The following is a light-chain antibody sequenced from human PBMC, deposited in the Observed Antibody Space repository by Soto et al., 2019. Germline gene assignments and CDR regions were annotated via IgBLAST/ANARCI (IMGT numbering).Light chain of an antibody. CDR3: QQYNSYSLT. CDR1: KSISSW. Sequence: DIQMTQSPSTLSASVGDRVTITCRASKSISSWLAWYQQKPGKAPKLLIYDASSLESGGPSRFSGSGSGTEFTLTISSLQPDDFASYYCQQYNSYSLTFGGGTKVEIK. J-gene: IGKJ4*01. CDR2: DAS. V-gene: IGKV1-5*01.